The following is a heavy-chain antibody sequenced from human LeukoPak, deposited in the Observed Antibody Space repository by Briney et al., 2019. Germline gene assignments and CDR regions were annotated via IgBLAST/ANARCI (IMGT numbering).Heavy chain of an antibody. J-gene: IGHJ6*03. CDR3: ARGAPIVVVPAAKTVQYYYYYYMDV. Sequence: SETLSLTCAVYGGSFSGYYWSWIRQPPGKGLEWTGEINHSGSTNYNPSLKSRVTISVDTSKNQFSLKLSSVTAADTAVYYCARGAPIVVVPAAKTVQYYYYYYMDVWGKGTTVTVSS. CDR1: GGSFSGYY. V-gene: IGHV4-34*01. D-gene: IGHD2-2*01. CDR2: INHSGST.